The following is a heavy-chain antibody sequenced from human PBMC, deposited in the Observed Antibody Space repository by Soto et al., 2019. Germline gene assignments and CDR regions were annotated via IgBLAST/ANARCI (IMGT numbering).Heavy chain of an antibody. J-gene: IGHJ4*02. CDR1: GFTFKTYN. Sequence: EVQLEESGGALVQPGGSLRLSCAASGFTFKTYNMNWVRQAPGKGLEWVSYIGTSGTPVYYADSVKCRFTISRDNAKNSLFLQMHSLRDEDTALYFCARDPSPDSSGWSDFEYWGQGTLVPVSS. V-gene: IGHV3-48*02. D-gene: IGHD6-19*01. CDR2: IGTSGTPV. CDR3: ARDPSPDSSGWSDFEY.